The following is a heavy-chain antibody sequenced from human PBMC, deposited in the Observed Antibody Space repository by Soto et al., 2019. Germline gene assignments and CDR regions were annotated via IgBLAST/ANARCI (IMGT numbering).Heavy chain of an antibody. Sequence: SQTLSLTCDISGDSVSSNSAAWNWIRQSPSRGLEWLARTYYTSKWYNDYAVSVKSRITINADTSKNQFSLQLNSVTPEDTAVYYCARVSIIGSYSHFDYWGQGTLVTVSS. D-gene: IGHD1-26*01. CDR1: GDSVSSNSAA. CDR2: TYYTSKWYN. J-gene: IGHJ4*01. V-gene: IGHV6-1*01. CDR3: ARVSIIGSYSHFDY.